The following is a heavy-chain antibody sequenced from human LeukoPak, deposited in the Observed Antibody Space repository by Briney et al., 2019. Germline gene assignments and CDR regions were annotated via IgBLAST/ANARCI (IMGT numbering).Heavy chain of an antibody. CDR1: GGSFSGYY. Sequence: PSETLSLTCAVYGGSFSGYYWSWIRQPPGKGLEWIGEINHSGSTNYNPSLKSRVTISVDTSKDQFSLKLSSVTAADTAVYYCARQSNKFYYARPGVFVFNCGGKGTMVTVS. V-gene: IGHV4-34*01. CDR3: ARQSNKFYYARPGVFVFNC. J-gene: IGHJ3*01. D-gene: IGHD3-10*01. CDR2: INHSGST.